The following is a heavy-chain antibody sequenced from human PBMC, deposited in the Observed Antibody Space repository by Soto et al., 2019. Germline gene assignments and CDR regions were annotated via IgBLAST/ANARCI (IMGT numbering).Heavy chain of an antibody. CDR1: GFTFSDYY. Sequence: QVQLVESGGGLVKPGESLRLSCAASGFTFSDYYMTWIRQAPGKGLEWLSYITYNGDTIYYADCVKGRFTISRDNAHNSLYLEMNSLRAEDTAIYYCARLRPTNTGGTFDIWGQGTMVTVSS. J-gene: IGHJ3*02. CDR3: ARLRPTNTGGTFDI. CDR2: ITYNGDTI. V-gene: IGHV3-11*01. D-gene: IGHD3-16*01.